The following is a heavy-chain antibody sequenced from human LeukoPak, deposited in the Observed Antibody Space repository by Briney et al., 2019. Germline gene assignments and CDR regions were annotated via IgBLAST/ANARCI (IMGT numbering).Heavy chain of an antibody. D-gene: IGHD2-2*01. J-gene: IGHJ4*02. Sequence: GESLKISCKGSGYSFTSYWIGWVRQMPGKGLEWMGIIYPGDSDTRYGPSFQGQVTISADKSISTAYLQWSSLKASDTAMYYCARGYCSSTSCSVGFDYWGQGTLVTVSS. CDR2: IYPGDSDT. CDR3: ARGYCSSTSCSVGFDY. CDR1: GYSFTSYW. V-gene: IGHV5-51*01.